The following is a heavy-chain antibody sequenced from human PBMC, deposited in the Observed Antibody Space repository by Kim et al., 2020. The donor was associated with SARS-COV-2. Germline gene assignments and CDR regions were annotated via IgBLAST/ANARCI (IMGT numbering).Heavy chain of an antibody. V-gene: IGHV3-23*01. J-gene: IGHJ4*02. CDR3: AKDLSFIVVVPAAYYFDY. D-gene: IGHD2-2*01. Sequence: KGRFTISRDNSKNTLYLHMNSLRAEDTAVYYCAKDLSFIVVVPAAYYFDYWGQGTLVTVSS.